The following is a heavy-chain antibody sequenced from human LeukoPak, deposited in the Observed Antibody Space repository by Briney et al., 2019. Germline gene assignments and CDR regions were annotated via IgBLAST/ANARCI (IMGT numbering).Heavy chain of an antibody. CDR1: GGTFSSYA. V-gene: IGHV1-69*13. J-gene: IGHJ3*02. CDR3: ARMGKIAVADDAFDI. CDR2: IIPIFGTA. Sequence: GASVKVSCKASGGTFSSYAISWVRQAPGQGLEWMGGIIPIFGTANYAQKFQGRVTITADESTSTAYMELSSLRSEDTAVYYCARMGKIAVADDAFDIWGQGTMATVSS. D-gene: IGHD6-19*01.